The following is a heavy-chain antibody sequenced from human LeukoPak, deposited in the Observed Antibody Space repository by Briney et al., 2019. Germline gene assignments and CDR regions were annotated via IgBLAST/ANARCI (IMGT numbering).Heavy chain of an antibody. Sequence: NPGGSLRLSCAASGFTFSDYYMSWVRQAPGKGLEWVSYISSSSYTKYADSVKGRFTISRDNAKNSLYLQMNSLRAEDTAVYYCARGGYWFDPWGQGTLVTVSS. D-gene: IGHD5-12*01. CDR2: ISSSSYT. J-gene: IGHJ5*02. V-gene: IGHV3-11*05. CDR3: ARGGYWFDP. CDR1: GFTFSDYY.